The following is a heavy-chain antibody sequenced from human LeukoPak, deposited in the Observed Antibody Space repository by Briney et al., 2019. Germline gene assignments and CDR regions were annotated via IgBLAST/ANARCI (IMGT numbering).Heavy chain of an antibody. V-gene: IGHV4-39*07. CDR3: ARGYYDFWCGYYGPIDY. D-gene: IGHD3-3*01. J-gene: IGHJ4*02. CDR1: GGSTSSGSYY. Sequence: PETPCPTCTLSGGSTSSGSYYWGSIRQPPGKGLGWGGSIYYSGSTYYNPSLKSRVTISVDTSKNQFSLKLSSVTAADTAVYYCARGYYDFWCGYYGPIDYWGQGTLVTVSS. CDR2: IYYSGST.